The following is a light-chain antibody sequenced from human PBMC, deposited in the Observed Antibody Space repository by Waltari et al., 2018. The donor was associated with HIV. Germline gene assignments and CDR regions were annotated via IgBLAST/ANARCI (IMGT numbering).Light chain of an antibody. CDR1: SVRRYY. CDR2: GEN. CDR3: NSRDSSGHWF. Sequence: SSELAQDPAVSVALGQTVRITCPGDSVRRYYASWYQQKPGQAPVLVVYGENNRPSGIPDRFSGSRSGNTASLTIAGAQTEDEADYYCNSRDSSGHWFFGGGTKVTVL. J-gene: IGLJ3*02. V-gene: IGLV3-19*01.